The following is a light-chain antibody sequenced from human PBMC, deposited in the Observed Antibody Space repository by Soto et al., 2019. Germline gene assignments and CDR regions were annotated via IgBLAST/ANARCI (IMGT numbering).Light chain of an antibody. CDR3: SSYTSSSSWV. Sequence: QSALTQPASVSGSPGQSITISCTGTSSDVGAYNNVSWYQQHPGKAPKLIIYDVSNRPSGVSNRFSGSKSGNTASLTISGLQAEDEADYYCSSYTSSSSWVFGGGTKLTVL. V-gene: IGLV2-14*03. J-gene: IGLJ3*02. CDR1: SSDVGAYNN. CDR2: DVS.